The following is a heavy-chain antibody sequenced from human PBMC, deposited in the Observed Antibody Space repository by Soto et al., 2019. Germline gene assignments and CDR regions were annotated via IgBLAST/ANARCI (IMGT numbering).Heavy chain of an antibody. Sequence: QITLKESGPTLVKPAQTLTLTCTFSGFSFSSSGVGVGWIRQPPGKALEWLAVIYWNDDKRYNPSLKSSVAITHDTSKNQVVLTVTNMDPVDTATYYCAHRGGENGFAFDYWGQGTLVTVSS. CDR1: GFSFSSSGVG. CDR2: IYWNDDK. CDR3: AHRGGENGFAFDY. V-gene: IGHV2-5*01. D-gene: IGHD3-16*01. J-gene: IGHJ4*02.